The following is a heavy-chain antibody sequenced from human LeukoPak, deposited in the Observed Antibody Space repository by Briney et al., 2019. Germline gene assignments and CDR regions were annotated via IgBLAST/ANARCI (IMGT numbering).Heavy chain of an antibody. CDR2: INSDGSST. CDR1: GFTFNNHW. J-gene: IGHJ5*02. D-gene: IGHD1-1*01. V-gene: IGHV3-74*03. Sequence: GGSLRLSCAASGFTFNNHWMHWVRQVPGKGLVWVSRINSDGSSTTYADSVKGRFTISRDNAKNTLYLQMSSLRVEDTAVYYCARDDVAWNDVHWFDPWGQGTLVTVSS. CDR3: ARDDVAWNDVHWFDP.